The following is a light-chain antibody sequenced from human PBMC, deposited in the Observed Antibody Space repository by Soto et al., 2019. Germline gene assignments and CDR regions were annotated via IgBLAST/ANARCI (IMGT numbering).Light chain of an antibody. CDR1: SSDVGGYNY. CDR3: SSYTSSSTYV. CDR2: DVS. Sequence: QSALTQPASVSGSPGQSITISCTGTSSDVGGYNYVSWYQQHPGQAPELMIYDVSNRPSGVSSRFSGSKYGNTASLTISRLQAEDEADYYCSSYTSSSTYVFGTGTKLTVL. V-gene: IGLV2-14*03. J-gene: IGLJ1*01.